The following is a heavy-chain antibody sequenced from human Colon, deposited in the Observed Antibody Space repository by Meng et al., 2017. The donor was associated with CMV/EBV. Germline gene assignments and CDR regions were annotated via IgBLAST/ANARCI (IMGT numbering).Heavy chain of an antibody. J-gene: IGHJ3*02. V-gene: IGHV3-23*01. CDR1: GFTFNNYA. D-gene: IGHD3-10*01. CDR3: AKCITDCLTRAFEM. Sequence: GGSLRLSCVASGFTFNNYAMSWVRQAPGKGLEWVSSINGNGVTTHYVDSVKGRFTVSRDNSKNTLYLQMNSLRAEDTAIYYCAKCITDCLTRAFEMWGQGTMVTVSS. CDR2: INGNGVTT.